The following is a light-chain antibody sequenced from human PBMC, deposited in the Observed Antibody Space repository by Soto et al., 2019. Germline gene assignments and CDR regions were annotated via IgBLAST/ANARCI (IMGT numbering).Light chain of an antibody. J-gene: IGKJ5*01. V-gene: IGKV2-28*01. Sequence: DLVMTQSPVALPVTPGEPASISCRASQSLLSGNGNHYLNWYLQKPGQPPQLLIYMGSTRASGVPDRFSGSGSGADFTLKISRVEAADVGVYYCLQALQTPPTFGQGTRLEI. CDR1: QSLLSGNGNHY. CDR2: MGS. CDR3: LQALQTPPT.